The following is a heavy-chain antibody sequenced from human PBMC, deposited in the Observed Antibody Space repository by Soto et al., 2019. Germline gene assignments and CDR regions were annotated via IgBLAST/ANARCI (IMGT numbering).Heavy chain of an antibody. V-gene: IGHV3-21*01. CDR2: ISSGSAFI. J-gene: IGHJ5*02. CDR1: TFSRYS. CDR3: TRDQGGSYDSWFDP. Sequence: EVQVVESGGGLVKPGGSLRLSCNFTFSRYSMNWVRQAPGKGLEWVASISSGSAFIKYADSVKGRFSISRDNAKNSVSLQMNSLRAEDTAMYYCTRDQGGSYDSWFDPWGRGTLVTVSS. D-gene: IGHD1-26*01.